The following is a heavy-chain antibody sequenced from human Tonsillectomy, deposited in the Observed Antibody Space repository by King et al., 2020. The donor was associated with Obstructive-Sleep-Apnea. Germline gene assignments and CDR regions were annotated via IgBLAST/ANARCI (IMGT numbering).Heavy chain of an antibody. J-gene: IGHJ5*02. CDR2: IYYSGGT. Sequence: QLQESGPGLVKPSQTLSLTCTVSGGSISSGGYYWSWIRQHPGKGLEWMGYIYYSGGTYYKPSLKRRVTISVDTSKNQFSLKLRSVTAADTAVYYCAGWRRTAYNWFDPWAQGTLVTVSS. V-gene: IGHV4-31*03. CDR3: AGWRRTAYNWFDP. CDR1: GGSISSGGYY. D-gene: IGHD3-3*01.